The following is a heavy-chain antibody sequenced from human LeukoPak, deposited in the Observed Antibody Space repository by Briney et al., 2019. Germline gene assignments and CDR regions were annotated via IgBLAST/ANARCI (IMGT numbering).Heavy chain of an antibody. CDR1: GFTFSSYA. CDR2: ISGSGGST. CDR3: VKEGHPLTGPYYYYGMDV. V-gene: IGHV3-23*01. Sequence: PGGSLRLSCAASGFTFSSYAMSWVRQAPGKGLEWVSAISGSGGSTYYADSVKGRFTISRDNSKNTLYLQMNSLRAEDTAVYYCVKEGHPLTGPYYYYGMDVWGQGTTVTVSS. J-gene: IGHJ6*02. D-gene: IGHD7-27*01.